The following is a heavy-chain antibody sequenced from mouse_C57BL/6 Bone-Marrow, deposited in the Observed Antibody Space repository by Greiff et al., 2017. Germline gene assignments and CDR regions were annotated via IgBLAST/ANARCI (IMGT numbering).Heavy chain of an antibody. J-gene: IGHJ3*01. Sequence: VQLQQSGPELVKPGASVKISCKASGYSFTGYYMNWVKQSPEKSLEWIGEINPSTGGTTYNQKFKAKATLTVDKSSSTAYMQLKSLTSEDSAVYYGARGEVYDGYFAWFAYWGQGTLVTVSA. CDR2: INPSTGGT. V-gene: IGHV1-42*01. CDR3: ARGEVYDGYFAWFAY. CDR1: GYSFTGYY. D-gene: IGHD2-3*01.